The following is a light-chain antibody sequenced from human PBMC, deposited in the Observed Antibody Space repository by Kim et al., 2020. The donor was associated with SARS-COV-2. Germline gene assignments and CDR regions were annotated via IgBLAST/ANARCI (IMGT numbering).Light chain of an antibody. Sequence: PGKTARITGGRNNMGSKSVPWYQQKPGHAPVLVIYYDSDRPSGIPERFSGSNSGNTATLTISRVEAGDEADYYCQVWDSSSDHPVFGGGTQLTVL. CDR3: QVWDSSSDHPV. V-gene: IGLV3-21*04. CDR1: NMGSKS. CDR2: YDS. J-gene: IGLJ3*02.